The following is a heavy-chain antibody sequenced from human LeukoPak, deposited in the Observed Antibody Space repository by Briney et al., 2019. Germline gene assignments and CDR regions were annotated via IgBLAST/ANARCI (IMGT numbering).Heavy chain of an antibody. CDR3: ARDRAAFDS. D-gene: IGHD6-25*01. V-gene: IGHV3-23*01. J-gene: IGHJ4*02. CDR2: ITGRGGNT. Sequence: GGSLRLSCAASGFTFSSFPMSWVRQAPGKGLQWVSGITGRGGNTYYAASVEGRFTISRDNSKNTLSLQMDSLRAEDTAIYYCARDRAAFDSWDQGTLVTVSS. CDR1: GFTFSSFP.